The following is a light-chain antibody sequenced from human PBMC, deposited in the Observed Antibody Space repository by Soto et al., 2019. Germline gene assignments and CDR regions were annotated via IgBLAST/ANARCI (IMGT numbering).Light chain of an antibody. CDR1: QSVSSSY. Sequence: EIVFTQSPGTLSLSPGERATLSCRASQSVSSSYLAWYQQKPGQAPRLIIYGASSRATGIPDRFSGSGSGTDFTLTISRLEPEDFAVYYCQQYGSSPITFGLGTKVDIK. J-gene: IGKJ3*01. CDR2: GAS. CDR3: QQYGSSPIT. V-gene: IGKV3-20*01.